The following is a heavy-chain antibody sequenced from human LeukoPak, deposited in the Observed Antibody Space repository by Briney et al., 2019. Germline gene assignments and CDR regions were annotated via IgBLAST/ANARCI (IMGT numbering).Heavy chain of an antibody. CDR1: GFTFSSYW. Sequence: GGSLRLPCAASGFTFSSYWMHWVRQAPGKGLVWVSRINSDGSSTSYADSVKGRFTISRDNAKNTLYLQMNNLRAEDTAVYYCSSGNSHAFDIWGQGTMVTVSS. CDR3: SSGNSHAFDI. CDR2: INSDGSST. D-gene: IGHD4-23*01. V-gene: IGHV3-74*01. J-gene: IGHJ3*02.